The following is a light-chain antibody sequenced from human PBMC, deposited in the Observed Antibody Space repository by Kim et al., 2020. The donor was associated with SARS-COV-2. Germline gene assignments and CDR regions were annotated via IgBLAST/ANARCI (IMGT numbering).Light chain of an antibody. CDR2: GNS. V-gene: IGLV1-40*01. CDR3: QSYDSSLSGNYV. CDR1: SSNIGAGYD. J-gene: IGLJ1*01. Sequence: VTIACTGSSSNIGAGYDVHWYQQLPGTAPKLLIYGNSNRPSGVPDRFSGSKSGTSASLAITGLQAEDEADYYCQSYDSSLSGNYVFGTGTKVTVL.